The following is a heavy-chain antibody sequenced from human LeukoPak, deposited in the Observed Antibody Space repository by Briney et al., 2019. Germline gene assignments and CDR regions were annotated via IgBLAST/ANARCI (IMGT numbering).Heavy chain of an antibody. CDR1: GYTFITYG. J-gene: IGHJ4*02. CDR3: ARGAATAPDF. CDR2: ISAYNSYT. V-gene: IGHV1-18*01. D-gene: IGHD6-13*01. Sequence: GASVRVSCKASGYTFITYGITWVRQAPGQGLEWMGWISAYNSYTNYAQKLQGRVTMTTDTSTNTTYMELRSLRSDDTAVYYCARGAATAPDFWGQGTLVTVSS.